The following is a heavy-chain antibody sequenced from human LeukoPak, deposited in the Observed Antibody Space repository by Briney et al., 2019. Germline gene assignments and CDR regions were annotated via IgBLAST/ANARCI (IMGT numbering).Heavy chain of an antibody. J-gene: IGHJ6*02. CDR3: ARLGATSAPYHSYYYYGMDV. CDR1: GFTFSSYW. D-gene: IGHD1-26*01. V-gene: IGHV3-21*01. Sequence: GGSLRLSCAASGFTFSSYWMNWVRQAPGKGLEWVSSISSSSSYIYYADSVKGRFTISRDNAKNSLYLQMNSLRAEDTAVYYCARLGATSAPYHSYYYYGMDVWGQGTTVTVSS. CDR2: ISSSSSYI.